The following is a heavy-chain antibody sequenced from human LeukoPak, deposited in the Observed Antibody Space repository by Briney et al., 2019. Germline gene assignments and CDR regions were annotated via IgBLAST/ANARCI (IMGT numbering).Heavy chain of an antibody. CDR1: GGSISGRSYF. D-gene: IGHD3-22*01. J-gene: IGHJ6*02. Sequence: PSETLSLTCTVSGGSISGRSYFWGWIRQHPGKGLEWIGYIYYSGSTYYNPSLKSRVTISVDTSKNQFSLKLSSVTAADTAVYYCARADYDSSGYSRRTISYYYGMDVWGQGTTVTVSS. CDR2: IYYSGST. CDR3: ARADYDSSGYSRRTISYYYGMDV. V-gene: IGHV4-31*03.